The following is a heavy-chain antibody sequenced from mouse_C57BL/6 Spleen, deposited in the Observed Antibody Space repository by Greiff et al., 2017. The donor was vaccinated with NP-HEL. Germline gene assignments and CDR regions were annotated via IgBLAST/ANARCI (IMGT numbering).Heavy chain of an antibody. V-gene: IGHV1-81*01. CDR1: GYTFTSYG. D-gene: IGHD1-1*01. CDR2: IYPRSGNT. J-gene: IGHJ2*01. CDR3: ARCLYYYGSSRYYFDY. Sequence: QVQLKESGAELARPGASVKLSCKASGYTFTSYGISWVKQRTGQGLEWIGEIYPRSGNTYYNEKFKGKATLTADKSSSTAYMELRSLTSEDSAVYFCARCLYYYGSSRYYFDYWGQGTTLTVSS.